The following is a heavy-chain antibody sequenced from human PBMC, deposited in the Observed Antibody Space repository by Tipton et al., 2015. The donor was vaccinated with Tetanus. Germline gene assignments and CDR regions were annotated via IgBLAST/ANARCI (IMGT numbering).Heavy chain of an antibody. CDR3: ARSHGSGGLLWFDS. CDR1: GGSISNGAYT. D-gene: IGHD3-10*01. J-gene: IGHJ5*01. CDR2: IFHTGGT. Sequence: TLSLTCTVSGGSISNGAYTWSWIRQSPGKGLEWIGYIFHTGGTHYNPSLKSRVTISVDGPKNQFSLNLKSVTAADTAVYYCARSHGSGGLLWFDSWGQGTLVTVSS. V-gene: IGHV4-30-2*06.